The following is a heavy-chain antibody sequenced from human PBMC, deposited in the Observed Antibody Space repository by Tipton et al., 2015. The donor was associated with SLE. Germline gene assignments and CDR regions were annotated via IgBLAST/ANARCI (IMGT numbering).Heavy chain of an antibody. J-gene: IGHJ4*02. D-gene: IGHD3-10*01. CDR2: ISSSSNYI. CDR1: GFTFSSYS. CDR3: ARGPSYYYSFDS. Sequence: SLRLSCAASGFTFSSYSMNWVRQAPGKGLEWVSSISSSSNYIYYADSVKGRFTISRDNAKNTLYLQMNSLRAEDTAVYYCARGPSYYYSFDSWGQGTLVTVSS. V-gene: IGHV3-21*01.